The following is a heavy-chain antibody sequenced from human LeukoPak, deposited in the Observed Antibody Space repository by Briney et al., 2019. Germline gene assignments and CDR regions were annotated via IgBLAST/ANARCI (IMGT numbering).Heavy chain of an antibody. D-gene: IGHD4-11*01. J-gene: IGHJ6*03. V-gene: IGHV3-30*02. CDR1: GFTFSSYG. CDR3: ARSIYSNYNYYYYYMDV. Sequence: PGGSLRLSCAASGFTFSSYGMHWVRQAPGKGLEWVAFIRYDGSNKYYADSVKGRFTISRDNSKNTLYLQMNSLRAEDTAVYYCARSIYSNYNYYYYYMDVWGKGTTVTVSS. CDR2: IRYDGSNK.